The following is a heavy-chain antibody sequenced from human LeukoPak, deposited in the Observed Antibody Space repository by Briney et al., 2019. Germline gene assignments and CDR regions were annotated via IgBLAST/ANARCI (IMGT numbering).Heavy chain of an antibody. V-gene: IGHV1-69*13. Sequence: ASVKVSCKASGGTFSSYAISWVRQAPGQGLEWMGGIIPIFGTANYAQKFQGRVTITADECTGTAYMELSSLRSEDTAVYYCARGFWYTKTGSYYYGMDVWGQGTTVIVSS. CDR2: IIPIFGTA. CDR3: ARGFWYTKTGSYYYGMDV. J-gene: IGHJ6*02. D-gene: IGHD6-13*01. CDR1: GGTFSSYA.